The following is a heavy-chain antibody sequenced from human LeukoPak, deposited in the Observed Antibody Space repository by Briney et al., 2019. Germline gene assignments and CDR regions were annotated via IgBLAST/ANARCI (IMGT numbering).Heavy chain of an antibody. CDR1: GFTFSNDA. D-gene: IGHD3-22*01. Sequence: GGSLRLSCAASGFTFSNDAMSWVRQAPGKGLEWVSAISGSGGRIYYADSVKGHFTISRDNSKNTLYLQMNSLRAEDTAAYYCAKVAYDTSGYYRHVDYWGQGTLVTVSS. J-gene: IGHJ4*02. CDR2: ISGSGGRI. V-gene: IGHV3-23*01. CDR3: AKVAYDTSGYYRHVDY.